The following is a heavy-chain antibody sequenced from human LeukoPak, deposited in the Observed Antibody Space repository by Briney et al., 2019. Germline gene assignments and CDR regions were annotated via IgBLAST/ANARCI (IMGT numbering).Heavy chain of an antibody. D-gene: IGHD3-22*01. CDR1: GGSISSYY. V-gene: IGHV4-59*12. CDR2: IYYSGST. J-gene: IGHJ4*02. Sequence: SETLSLTCTVSGGSISSYYWSWIRQPPGKGLEWIGYIYYSGSTNYNPSLKGRVTISVDTSKNQFSLKLSSVTAADTAVYYCATRNYYDSSGYYYADYWGQGTLVTVSS. CDR3: ATRNYYDSSGYYYADY.